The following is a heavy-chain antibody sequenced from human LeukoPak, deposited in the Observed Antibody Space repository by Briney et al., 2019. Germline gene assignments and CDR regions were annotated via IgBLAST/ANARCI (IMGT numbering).Heavy chain of an antibody. D-gene: IGHD6-19*01. Sequence: GGSLRLSCAASGFTFSSYWMHWVRQAPGKGLVWVSRIKTDGSSTSYADSVKGRFTISRDNAKNTVYLQMNSLRAEDTAVYYCARDHSSGPSFDPWGQGTLVTVSS. V-gene: IGHV3-74*01. J-gene: IGHJ5*02. CDR1: GFTFSSYW. CDR2: IKTDGSST. CDR3: ARDHSSGPSFDP.